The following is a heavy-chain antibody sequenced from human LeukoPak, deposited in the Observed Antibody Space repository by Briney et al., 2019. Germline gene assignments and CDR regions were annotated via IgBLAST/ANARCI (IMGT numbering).Heavy chain of an antibody. V-gene: IGHV3-23*01. J-gene: IGHJ5*02. CDR3: AKDLHYGDGRWEFDP. Sequence: PGGSLRLSCAASGFTFSGFAMACVRQAPGKGLQWVSGMTGGGTTSYPASVKGRFTISRDNYRNTVYLQMNSLRVEDTAIYYCAKDLHYGDGRWEFDPWGQGTLVTVSS. CDR2: MTGGGTT. CDR1: GFTFSGFA. D-gene: IGHD4-17*01.